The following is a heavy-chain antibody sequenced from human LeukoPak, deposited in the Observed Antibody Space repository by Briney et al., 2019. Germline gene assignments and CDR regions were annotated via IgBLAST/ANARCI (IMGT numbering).Heavy chain of an antibody. CDR2: INPSGGST. CDR1: GYTFTNYY. CDR3: ARDRGDYYDSSALDY. J-gene: IGHJ4*02. D-gene: IGHD3-22*01. Sequence: ASVKVSCKASGYTFTNYYMHWVRQAPGQGLEWMGIINPSGGSTSYAPKFQGRVTMTRDTSTSTAYMELRSLRSDDTAVYYCARDRGDYYDSSALDYWGQGTLVTVSS. V-gene: IGHV1-46*01.